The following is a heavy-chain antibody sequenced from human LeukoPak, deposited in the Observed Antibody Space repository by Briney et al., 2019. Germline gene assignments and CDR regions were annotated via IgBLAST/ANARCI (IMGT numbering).Heavy chain of an antibody. CDR1: GFTFDDYA. CDR2: IGWNSGGI. Sequence: PGRSLRLSCAASGFTFDDYAMHWVRQAPGKGLEWVSGIGWNSGGIVYADSVKGRFTISRDNAKISLYLQMNSLGAEDTALYYCVKVTAAGFVDHWGQGTLVTVSS. J-gene: IGHJ4*02. D-gene: IGHD6-13*01. CDR3: VKVTAAGFVDH. V-gene: IGHV3-9*01.